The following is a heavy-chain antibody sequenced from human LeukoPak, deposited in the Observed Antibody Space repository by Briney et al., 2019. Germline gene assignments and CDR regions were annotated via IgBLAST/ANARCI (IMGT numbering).Heavy chain of an antibody. CDR2: VDPEDGET. J-gene: IGHJ4*02. Sequence: ASVKVSCKVSGYTFTDYYMHWVQQAPGKGLEWMGLVDPEDGETIYAEKFQGRVTITADTSTDTAYMELSSLRSEDTAVYYCARSKSGDTAMDYWGQGTLVTVSS. V-gene: IGHV1-69-2*01. CDR3: ARSKSGDTAMDY. D-gene: IGHD5-18*01. CDR1: GYTFTDYY.